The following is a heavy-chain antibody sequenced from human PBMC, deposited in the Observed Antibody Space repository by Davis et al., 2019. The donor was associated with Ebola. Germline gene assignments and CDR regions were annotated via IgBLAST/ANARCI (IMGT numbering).Heavy chain of an antibody. CDR2: ITPFIDNT. CDR1: GYTFTYCY. CDR3: ASSIAVAGTVKVYYYGMDV. V-gene: IGHV1-45*02. Sequence: SVKVSCKASGYTFTYCYLHSVRQAPGQALEWTGWITPFIDNTHYAQKFQDRVTITRYRSMNTAYMELSSLRSEDTAMYYCASSIAVAGTVKVYYYGMDVWGQGTTVTVSS. D-gene: IGHD6-19*01. J-gene: IGHJ6*02.